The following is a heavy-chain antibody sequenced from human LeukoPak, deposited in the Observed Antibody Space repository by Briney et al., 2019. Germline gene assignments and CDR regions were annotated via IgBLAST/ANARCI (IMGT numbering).Heavy chain of an antibody. CDR1: GFTFSSYA. CDR3: AKAGLIAAAATTYYYMDV. CDR2: ISGSGGST. D-gene: IGHD6-13*01. J-gene: IGHJ6*03. V-gene: IGHV3-23*01. Sequence: SGGSLRLSCAASGFTFSSYAMSWVRQAPGKGLEWVSAISGSGGSTYYADSVKGRFTISRDNSKNTLYLQMNSLRAEGTAVYYCAKAGLIAAAATTYYYMDVWGKGTTVTVSS.